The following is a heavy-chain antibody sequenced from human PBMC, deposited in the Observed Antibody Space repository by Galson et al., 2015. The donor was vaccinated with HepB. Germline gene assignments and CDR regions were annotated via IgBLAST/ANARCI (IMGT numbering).Heavy chain of an antibody. J-gene: IGHJ4*02. CDR1: GGTFSSYA. CDR2: IIPIFGTA. D-gene: IGHD3-16*02. V-gene: IGHV1-69*13. CDR3: AQGFGGVIVPAFDD. Sequence: SVKVSCKASGGTFSSYAISWVRQAPGQGLEWMGGIIPIFGTANYAQKFQGRVTITADESTSTAYMELSSLRSEDTAVYYCAQGFGGVIVPAFDDWGQGTLVTVSS.